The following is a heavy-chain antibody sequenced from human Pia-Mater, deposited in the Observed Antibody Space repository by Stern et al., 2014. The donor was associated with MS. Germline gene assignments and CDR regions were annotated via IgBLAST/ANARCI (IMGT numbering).Heavy chain of an antibody. Sequence: QVQLVQSGAEVKKPGASVKVSCKASGYTFTSYGISWVRQAPGQGLEWLGGISAYNGNTNYAQKLQGRVTMSTDTSTSTAYMELRSLRSDDTAVYYCARDGSIVVPRGDDAFDIWGQGTMVTVSS. CDR1: GYTFTSYG. CDR2: ISAYNGNT. D-gene: IGHD3-22*01. V-gene: IGHV1-18*01. J-gene: IGHJ3*02. CDR3: ARDGSIVVPRGDDAFDI.